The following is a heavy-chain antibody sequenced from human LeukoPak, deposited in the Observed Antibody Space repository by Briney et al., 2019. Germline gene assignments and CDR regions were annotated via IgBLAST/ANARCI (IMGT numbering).Heavy chain of an antibody. CDR2: IKSKTDGGTA. CDR1: GLTFSNAW. V-gene: IGHV3-15*07. J-gene: IGHJ6*02. D-gene: IGHD3-10*01. CDR3: TTAYGSGSSFYYYYGKDV. Sequence: TGGSLRLSCAASGLTFSNAWMNWVRQAPGKGLEWVGRIKSKTDGGTADYAGPVKGRFIISRDDSKKTLYLQVNSLKAEDTAVYFCTTAYGSGSSFYYYYGKDVWGQGTTVTVSS.